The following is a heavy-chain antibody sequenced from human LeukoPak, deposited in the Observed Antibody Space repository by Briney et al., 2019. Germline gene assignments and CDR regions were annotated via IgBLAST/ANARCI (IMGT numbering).Heavy chain of an antibody. D-gene: IGHD6-19*01. V-gene: IGHV3-48*02. CDR1: GFTFSSYS. CDR2: ISSSSSTI. Sequence: GGSLRLSGAASGFTFSSYSMNWVRQAPGKGLEWVSYISSSSSTIYYADSVKGRFTISRDNAKNSLYLQMNSLRDEDTAVYYCARGDGQWLAPSGGMDVWGQGTTVTVSS. J-gene: IGHJ6*02. CDR3: ARGDGQWLAPSGGMDV.